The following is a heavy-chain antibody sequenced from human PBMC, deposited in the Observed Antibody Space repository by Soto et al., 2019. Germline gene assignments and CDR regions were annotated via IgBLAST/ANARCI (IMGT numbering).Heavy chain of an antibody. Sequence: RGCLGLSCSASGFTFSSYSMTWVRQAPGKGLEWVSTIRVGGNTYYADSVKGRFTISRDNSKNTLYLQMNSLTAGDTAVYYCAKATATGGGAFDICGQGTMVTVSS. CDR3: AKATATGGGAFDI. CDR2: IRVGGNT. D-gene: IGHD2-8*02. V-gene: IGHV3-23*01. CDR1: GFTFSSYS. J-gene: IGHJ3*02.